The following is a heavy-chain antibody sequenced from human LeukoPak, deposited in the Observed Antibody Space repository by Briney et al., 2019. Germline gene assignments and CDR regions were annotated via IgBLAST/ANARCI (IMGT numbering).Heavy chain of an antibody. V-gene: IGHV3-23*01. CDR2: ISDSGGRT. D-gene: IGHD3-22*01. CDR3: AKNLGSSGYLPSDY. Sequence: GGSLRLSCAASGFAFSSQDMGWVRQAPGKGLEWVSAISDSGGRTYYADSVKGRFTISRDNSKSTLYLQMNSLRAEDTAIYYCAKNLGSSGYLPSDYWGQGTLVTVSS. J-gene: IGHJ4*02. CDR1: GFAFSSQD.